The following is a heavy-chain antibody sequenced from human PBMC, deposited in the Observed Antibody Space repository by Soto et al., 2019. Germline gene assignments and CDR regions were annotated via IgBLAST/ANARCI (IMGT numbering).Heavy chain of an antibody. J-gene: IGHJ6*02. CDR3: ATQGFYRMGV. Sequence: PSETLSLTCTVSGGSISSGGYYWTWIRQHPGKGLEWIGYNYYSGITYYNPSLKSRVTISLDTSKNQFSLKLSSVTAADTAMFCGATQGFYRMGVWGQRTPVTVSS. CDR2: NYYSGIT. V-gene: IGHV4-31*03. CDR1: GGSISSGGYY.